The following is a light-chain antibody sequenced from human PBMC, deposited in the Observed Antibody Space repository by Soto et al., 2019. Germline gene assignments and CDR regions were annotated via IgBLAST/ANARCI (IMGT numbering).Light chain of an antibody. J-gene: IGKJ4*01. Sequence: DIQMTQSPSTLSASVGDRVTITCRASQNIRSWMAWYQQKPGKAPRLLIYKASSLQSGVPSRFSGSGSGTEFTLTISSPQPDDSATYYCQQYDSYSTFGGGTKVDIK. CDR1: QNIRSW. CDR2: KAS. V-gene: IGKV1-5*03. CDR3: QQYDSYST.